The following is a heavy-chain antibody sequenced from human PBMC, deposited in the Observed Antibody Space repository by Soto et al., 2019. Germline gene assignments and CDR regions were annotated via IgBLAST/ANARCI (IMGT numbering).Heavy chain of an antibody. CDR3: ARILGYCSGGSCWSDP. CDR1: GFTFSSYW. D-gene: IGHD2-15*01. V-gene: IGHV3-74*01. CDR2: IDTGGTNT. J-gene: IGHJ5*02. Sequence: PGGSLRLSCTASGFTFSSYWMHWVRQAPGKGLVWVSRIDTGGTNTVYADSVKGRFTISRDNAKNTLYLQMNSLRVEDTAVYYCARILGYCSGGSCWSDPWGQGTLVTVSS.